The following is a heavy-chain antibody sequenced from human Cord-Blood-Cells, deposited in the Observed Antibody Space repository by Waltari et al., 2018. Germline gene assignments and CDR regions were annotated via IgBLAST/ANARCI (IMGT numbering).Heavy chain of an antibody. CDR3: ARDLIGHYDFWSGYYAFDI. J-gene: IGHJ3*02. D-gene: IGHD3-3*01. CDR2: IIPIFGTA. V-gene: IGHV1-69*06. Sequence: QVQLVQSGAEVKKPGSSVKVSCKASGGTFSSYAISWVRQAPGQGLEWMGGIIPIFGTANYAQKFQGRVTITADKSTSTAYMELSSLRSEDTAVYYCARDLIGHYDFWSGYYAFDIWGQGTMVTVSS. CDR1: GGTFSSYA.